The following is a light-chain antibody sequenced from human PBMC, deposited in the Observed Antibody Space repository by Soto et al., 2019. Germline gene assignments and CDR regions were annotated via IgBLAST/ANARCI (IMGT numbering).Light chain of an antibody. V-gene: IGKV1-5*01. CDR2: DAS. Sequence: IQMTQAPSTMSSSIVDRVIITFRASQSISHWLAWYQQKPGKAPKLLISDASILESGVPSRFSGSTSGTEFTLTISSLQPDDFATYYCQQYHTYRTFGQGTKVDIK. CDR3: QQYHTYRT. CDR1: QSISHW. J-gene: IGKJ1*01.